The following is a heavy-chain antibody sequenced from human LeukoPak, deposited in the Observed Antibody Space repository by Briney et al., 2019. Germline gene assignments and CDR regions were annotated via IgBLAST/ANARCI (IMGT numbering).Heavy chain of an antibody. Sequence: GGSLRLSCAAPGFTLSGYVMHWVRQAPGRGPESVSAITSDGGSTYYASSVKGRFTISRDNSKNTLYLQMGSLRTEDMAVYYCARETGGASDYWGQGTLVTVSS. CDR2: ITSDGGST. J-gene: IGHJ4*02. CDR3: ARETGGASDY. V-gene: IGHV3-64*01. CDR1: GFTLSGYV. D-gene: IGHD1-14*01.